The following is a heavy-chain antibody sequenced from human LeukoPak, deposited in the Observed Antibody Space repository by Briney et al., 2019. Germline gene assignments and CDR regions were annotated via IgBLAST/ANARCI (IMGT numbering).Heavy chain of an antibody. CDR1: GFTFSSYA. D-gene: IGHD5-18*01. Sequence: GGSLRLSCAASGFTFSSYAMSWVRQAPGKGLEWVSAISGSGGSTYYADSVKGRFTISRDNPKNTLYLQVNSLRAEDTAVYYCAKDGLYSYGLAPIDYWGQGTLVTVSS. J-gene: IGHJ4*02. CDR2: ISGSGGST. V-gene: IGHV3-23*01. CDR3: AKDGLYSYGLAPIDY.